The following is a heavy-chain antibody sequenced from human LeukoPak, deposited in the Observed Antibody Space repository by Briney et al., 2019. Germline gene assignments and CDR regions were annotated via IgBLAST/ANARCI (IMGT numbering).Heavy chain of an antibody. CDR2: IRYDGSNK. J-gene: IGHJ4*02. CDR3: AKARGQWLVDFDY. V-gene: IGHV3-30*02. D-gene: IGHD6-19*01. Sequence: GGSLRLSCAASGFAFSSYGMHWVRQAPGKGLEWVAFIRYDGSNKYYADSVKGRFTISRDNSKNTLYLQMNSLRAEDTAVYYCAKARGQWLVDFDYWGQGTLVTVSS. CDR1: GFAFSSYG.